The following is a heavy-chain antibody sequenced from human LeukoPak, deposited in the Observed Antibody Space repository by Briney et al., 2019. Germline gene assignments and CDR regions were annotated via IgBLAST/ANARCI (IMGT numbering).Heavy chain of an antibody. D-gene: IGHD2-21*02. CDR3: ARGSNYCGGDCYLSYFDY. Sequence: PSETLSLTCDVYGGSFSGYYWSWIRQPPGKGLEWIGEINHSGSTNYNPSIKSRVTISVDTSKNQFSLKLSSVTAADTAVYYCARGSNYCGGDCYLSYFDYWGQGTLVTVSS. CDR2: INHSGST. J-gene: IGHJ4*02. CDR1: GGSFSGYY. V-gene: IGHV4-34*01.